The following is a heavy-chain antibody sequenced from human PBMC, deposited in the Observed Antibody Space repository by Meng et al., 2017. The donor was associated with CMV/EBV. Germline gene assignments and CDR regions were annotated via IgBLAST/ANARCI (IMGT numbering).Heavy chain of an antibody. Sequence: ASVKVSCKASGYTFTSYYMHWVRQPPGQGLEWMGIINPSGGSTCYAQKFQGRVTMTRDTSTSTVYMELSSLRSEDTAVYYCARALEGLYNWNYDYYYDMDVWGQGTTVTVSS. CDR3: ARALEGLYNWNYDYYYDMDV. CDR1: GYTFTSYY. J-gene: IGHJ6*02. CDR2: INPSGGST. D-gene: IGHD1-20*01. V-gene: IGHV1-46*01.